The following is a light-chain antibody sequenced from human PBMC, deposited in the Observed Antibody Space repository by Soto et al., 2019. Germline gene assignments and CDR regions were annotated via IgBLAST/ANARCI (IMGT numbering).Light chain of an antibody. CDR1: SSNIGSNY. V-gene: IGLV1-47*01. CDR2: RNN. Sequence: QSVLTQPPSASGTPGQRGTISCSGSSSNIGSNYEYWYQQLPGTAPKLLIYRNNQRPSGVPDRFSGSKSGTSASLAISGLRSEDEADYYCAAWDDSLSGVVFGGGTKLTVI. J-gene: IGLJ2*01. CDR3: AAWDDSLSGVV.